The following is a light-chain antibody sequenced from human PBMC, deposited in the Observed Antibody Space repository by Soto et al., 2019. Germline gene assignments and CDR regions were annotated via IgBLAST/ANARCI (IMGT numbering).Light chain of an antibody. CDR3: QETRSYPST. CDR2: VAS. Sequence: EIVLTQSPGTLYLSTGERATLSCKLSQSVTTNYLPWYQQKPGQAPRLLIYVASTRATGIPARFSGSGSGTYFTLTMNSRQAEDFATYYCQETRSYPSTFGGGTKVDTK. CDR1: QSVTTNY. J-gene: IGKJ4*01. V-gene: IGKV3-20*01.